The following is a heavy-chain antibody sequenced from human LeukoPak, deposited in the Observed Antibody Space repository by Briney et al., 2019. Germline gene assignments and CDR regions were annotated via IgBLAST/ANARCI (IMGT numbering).Heavy chain of an antibody. CDR3: ARVLVAATFYGMDV. Sequence: ASVKVSCKASGYTFTGYYMHWVRQAPGQGLEWMGWINPNSGGTSYAQKFQGRVTMTRDTSISTAYMELSRLRSDDTAVYYCARVLVAATFYGMDVWGQGTTVTVSS. J-gene: IGHJ6*02. CDR2: INPNSGGT. V-gene: IGHV1-2*02. D-gene: IGHD2-15*01. CDR1: GYTFTGYY.